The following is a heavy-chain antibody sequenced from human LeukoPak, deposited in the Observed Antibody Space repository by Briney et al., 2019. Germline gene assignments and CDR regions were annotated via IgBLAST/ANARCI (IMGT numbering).Heavy chain of an antibody. CDR1: GYTFTSYG. J-gene: IGHJ3*02. CDR3: VRGLRQWLIEGAFDI. Sequence: ASVKVSCKASGYTFTSYGISWVRQAPGQGLEWMGWISAYNGNTNYAQKLQGRVTMTTDTSTSTAYMELRSLRSDDTAVYYCVRGLRQWLIEGAFDIWGQGTMVTVSS. D-gene: IGHD6-19*01. V-gene: IGHV1-18*01. CDR2: ISAYNGNT.